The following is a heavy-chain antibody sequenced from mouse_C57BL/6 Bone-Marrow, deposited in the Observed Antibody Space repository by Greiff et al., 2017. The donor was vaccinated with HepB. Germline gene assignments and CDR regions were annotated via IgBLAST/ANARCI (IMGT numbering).Heavy chain of an antibody. V-gene: IGHV5-17*01. CDR1: GFTFSDYG. D-gene: IGHD4-1*01. J-gene: IGHJ4*01. CDR3: AWGGLTGRGYYYAMDY. CDR2: ISSGSSTI. Sequence: EVQVVESGGGLVKPGGSLKLSCAASGFTFSDYGMHWVRQAPEKGLEWVAYISSGSSTIYYADTVKGRFTISRDNAKNTLFLQMTSLRSEDTAMYYCAWGGLTGRGYYYAMDYWGQGTSVTVSS.